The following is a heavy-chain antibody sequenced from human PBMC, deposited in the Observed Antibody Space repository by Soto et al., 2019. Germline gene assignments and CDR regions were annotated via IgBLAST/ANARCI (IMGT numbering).Heavy chain of an antibody. CDR1: GFTFGNYA. J-gene: IGHJ4*02. V-gene: IGHV3-23*01. D-gene: IGHD2-2*01. CDR2: VSGNGAVT. Sequence: EVQLLDSGGGLAQPGGSLRLSCAASGFTFGNYAMNWVRQAPGKGLEWVSTVSGNGAVTYYADSVKGRFTISRANYRSTLYLQMNNLRAEDTAIYFCAKVPASLKTFDYWGQGTLVTVSS. CDR3: AKVPASLKTFDY.